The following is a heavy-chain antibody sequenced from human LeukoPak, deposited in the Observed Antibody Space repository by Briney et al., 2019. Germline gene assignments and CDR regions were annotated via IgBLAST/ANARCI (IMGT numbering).Heavy chain of an antibody. Sequence: GGSLRLPCAASGFTLSSYWMHWVRQAPGKGLVWVSHINIDGSNTRYADSVKGRFTISRDNAENTLYLQMNSLRVDDTAVYYCATSRTFDYWGQGTLVTVSS. V-gene: IGHV3-74*01. J-gene: IGHJ4*02. CDR3: ATSRTFDY. CDR2: INIDGSNT. CDR1: GFTLSSYW.